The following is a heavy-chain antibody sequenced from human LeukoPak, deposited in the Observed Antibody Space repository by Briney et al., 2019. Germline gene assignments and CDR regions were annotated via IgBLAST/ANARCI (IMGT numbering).Heavy chain of an antibody. Sequence: GGSLRLSCAASGFAFSDYSMNWVRRAPGKGLEWVAYISSGSSTIYYADSVKGRFTIARDNGKNSLYLQMNSLRDEDTAVYYCATDGRSSGWYGFDYWGQGILVTVSS. D-gene: IGHD6-19*01. CDR2: ISSGSSTI. CDR3: ATDGRSSGWYGFDY. V-gene: IGHV3-48*02. CDR1: GFAFSDYS. J-gene: IGHJ4*02.